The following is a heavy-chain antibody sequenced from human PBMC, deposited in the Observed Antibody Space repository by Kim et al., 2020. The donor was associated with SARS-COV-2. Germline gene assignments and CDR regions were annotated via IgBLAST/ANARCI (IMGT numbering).Heavy chain of an antibody. D-gene: IGHD3-22*01. CDR1: GFTFSSYA. CDR2: ISGSGGST. Sequence: GGSLRLSCAASGFTFSSYAMSWVRQAPGKGLEWVSAISGSGGSTYYADSVKGRFTISRDNSKNTLYLQMNSLRAEDTAVYYCAKYSGYYDSSGLFDYWGQGTLVTVSS. J-gene: IGHJ4*02. CDR3: AKYSGYYDSSGLFDY. V-gene: IGHV3-23*01.